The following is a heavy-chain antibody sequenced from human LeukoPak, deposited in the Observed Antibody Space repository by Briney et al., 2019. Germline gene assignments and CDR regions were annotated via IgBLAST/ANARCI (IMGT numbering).Heavy chain of an antibody. D-gene: IGHD1-26*01. CDR1: GGSISSYY. V-gene: IGHV4-59*01. J-gene: IGHJ4*02. CDR2: IYYSGST. CDR3: ARGVSGSSLVPVFDY. Sequence: SETLSLTCTVSGGSISSYYWSWIRQPPGKGLEWIGYIYYSGSTNYNPSLKSRVTISVGTSKNQFSLKLSSVTAADTAVYYCARGVSGSSLVPVFDYWGQGTLVTVSS.